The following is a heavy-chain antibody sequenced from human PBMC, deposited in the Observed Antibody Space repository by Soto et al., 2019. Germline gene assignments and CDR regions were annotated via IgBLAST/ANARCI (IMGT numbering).Heavy chain of an antibody. Sequence: QLQLQESGPGLVKPSETLSLTCTVSGGSISSSSYYWGWIRQPPGKGLEWIGSIYYSGSTYYNPSLKSRVTISVDTSKNQFSLKLSSVTTADTAVYYCASLLRMIYYDSSLAWGQGTLVTVSS. V-gene: IGHV4-39*01. CDR3: ASLLRMIYYDSSLA. D-gene: IGHD3-22*01. CDR2: IYYSGST. CDR1: GGSISSSSYY. J-gene: IGHJ5*02.